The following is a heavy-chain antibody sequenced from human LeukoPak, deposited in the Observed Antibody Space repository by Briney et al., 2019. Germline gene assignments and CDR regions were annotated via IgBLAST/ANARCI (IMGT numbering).Heavy chain of an antibody. D-gene: IGHD3-10*01. CDR3: ARRIDLDYGSEIYRFYYYAMDV. CDR1: GYSISSGYY. J-gene: IGHJ6*02. CDR2: IYHSGST. Sequence: PSETLSLTCTVSGYSISSGYYWGGSRPPPGKGLGWIGSIYHSGSTYYNPSLKRRVTISLDTSKNPFSLKLSSVTAADTAVYYCARRIDLDYGSEIYRFYYYAMDVWGQGTTVTVSS. V-gene: IGHV4-38-2*02.